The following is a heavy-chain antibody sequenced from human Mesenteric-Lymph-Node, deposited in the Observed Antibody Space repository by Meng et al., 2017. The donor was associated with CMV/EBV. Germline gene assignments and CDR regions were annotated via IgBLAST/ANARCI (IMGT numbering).Heavy chain of an antibody. V-gene: IGHV3-23*03. D-gene: IGHD6-25*01. CDR1: SFSISKYV. J-gene: IGHJ6*02. Sequence: GGSLRLSCAACSFSISKYVMSWVHQDPGKGLEWVSIINVGRTTPCAESVKGRFAMSRNNSKNTVSLQMNSLRAEDTAVYYCAKDVRRVYYYGMDVWGQGTTVTVSS. CDR3: AKDVRRVYYYGMDV. CDR2: INVGRTT.